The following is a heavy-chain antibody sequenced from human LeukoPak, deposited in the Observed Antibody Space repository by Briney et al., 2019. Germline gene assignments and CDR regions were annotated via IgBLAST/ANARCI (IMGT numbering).Heavy chain of an antibody. Sequence: ASVKVSCKASGGTFSSYAISWVRQAPGQGLEWMGGIIPIFGTANYAQKFQGRVTITADKSTSTAYMELNSLRSEDTAVYYCARDAAGTLVRGVIRGFDYWGQGTLVTVSS. CDR3: ARDAAGTLVRGVIRGFDY. D-gene: IGHD3-10*01. V-gene: IGHV1-69*06. CDR2: IIPIFGTA. J-gene: IGHJ4*02. CDR1: GGTFSSYA.